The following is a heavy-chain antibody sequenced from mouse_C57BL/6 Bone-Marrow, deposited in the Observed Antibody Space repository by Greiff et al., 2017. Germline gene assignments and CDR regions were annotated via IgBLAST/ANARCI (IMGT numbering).Heavy chain of an antibody. J-gene: IGHJ2*01. CDR3: ASPDLLWLRRDDY. V-gene: IGHV1-55*01. CDR1: GYTFTSYW. D-gene: IGHD2-2*01. Sequence: VKLQEPGAELVKPGASVKMSCKASGYTFTSYWITWVKQRPGQGLEWIGDIYPGSGSTNYNEKFKSKATLTVDTSSSTAYMQLSSLTSEDSAVYYCASPDLLWLRRDDYWGQGTTLTVSS. CDR2: IYPGSGST.